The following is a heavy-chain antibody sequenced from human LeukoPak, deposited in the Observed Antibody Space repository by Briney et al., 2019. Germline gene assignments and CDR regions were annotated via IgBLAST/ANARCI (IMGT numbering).Heavy chain of an antibody. CDR3: AKDWGTTGTTGWMFDY. Sequence: GGSLRLSPAASGFTFSDYNMHWVRQAPGKGLDWVSLMSPDRNKKYYADSVKGRFTISRDNSKNTVDLQMNSLRAEDTAVYYCAKDWGTTGTTGWMFDYWGQGTPVTVSS. J-gene: IGHJ4*02. D-gene: IGHD1-1*01. CDR1: GFTFSDYN. V-gene: IGHV3-30-3*01. CDR2: MSPDRNKK.